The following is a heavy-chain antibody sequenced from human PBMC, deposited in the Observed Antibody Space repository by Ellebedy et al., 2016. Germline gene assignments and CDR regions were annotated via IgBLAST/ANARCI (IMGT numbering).Heavy chain of an antibody. V-gene: IGHV3-33*06. Sequence: GESLKISCAASGFTFSSYGMHWVRQAPGKGLEWVAVIWYDGSNNYYADSVKGRFTIFRDNSKNTLYLQLNSLKAEDTAVYFCAKDRYGDSVVYFDYWGQGTLVTVSS. D-gene: IGHD4-17*01. CDR1: GFTFSSYG. CDR2: IWYDGSNN. CDR3: AKDRYGDSVVYFDY. J-gene: IGHJ4*02.